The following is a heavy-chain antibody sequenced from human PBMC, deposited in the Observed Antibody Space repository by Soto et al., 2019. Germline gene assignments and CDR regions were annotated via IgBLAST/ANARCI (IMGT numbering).Heavy chain of an antibody. D-gene: IGHD2-8*01. CDR2: INPSGGST. V-gene: IGHV1-46*01. Sequence: ASVKVSCKASGYTFTSNYIHWVRQAPGQGLEWMGIINPSGGSTSYAQKFQGRVTMTRDTPTTTVYMELSSLRYEDTAVYYCARVPCINGKCPYYYFDYWGQGPQVTVSS. CDR1: GYTFTSNY. J-gene: IGHJ4*02. CDR3: ARVPCINGKCPYYYFDY.